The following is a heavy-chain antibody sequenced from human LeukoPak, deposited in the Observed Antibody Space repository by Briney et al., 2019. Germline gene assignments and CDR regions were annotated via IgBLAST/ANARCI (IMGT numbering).Heavy chain of an antibody. D-gene: IGHD3-9*01. CDR3: ARDDILTGYSDY. V-gene: IGHV3-21*01. Sequence: KTGGSLRLSCAASGFTFSSYSMNWVRQAPGKGLEWVSSISSSSSYIYYADSVKGRFTVSRDNAKNSLYLQMNSLRAEDTAVYYCARDDILTGYSDYWGQGTLVTVSS. J-gene: IGHJ4*02. CDR1: GFTFSSYS. CDR2: ISSSSSYI.